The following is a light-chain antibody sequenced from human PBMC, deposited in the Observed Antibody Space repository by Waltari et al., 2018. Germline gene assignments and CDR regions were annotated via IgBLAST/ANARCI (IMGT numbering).Light chain of an antibody. V-gene: IGLV1-47*01. CDR1: RSNIGSNY. Sequence: QSVLTQPPSASGTPGQRVTISCSGSRSNIGSNYVYWYQQLPGTAPKLLIYRNNQRPSGGPARFSGPKSGTSASLAISGLRSEDEADYYCAAWDDSLSGRVFGGGTKVTVL. J-gene: IGLJ3*02. CDR3: AAWDDSLSGRV. CDR2: RNN.